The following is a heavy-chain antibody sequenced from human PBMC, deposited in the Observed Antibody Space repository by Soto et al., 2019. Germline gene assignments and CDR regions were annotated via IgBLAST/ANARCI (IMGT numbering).Heavy chain of an antibody. D-gene: IGHD1-20*01. CDR3: ARNNFPDYYYGMDV. J-gene: IGHJ6*02. Sequence: GGSLRLSCAASGFTFGNYNMNWVRQAPGKGLEWVSYITSSSSVRSYADSVKGRFTISRDDAKNSVYLQVNSLRDEDTAVYYCARNNFPDYYYGMDVWGQGTTVTVSS. V-gene: IGHV3-48*02. CDR1: GFTFGNYN. CDR2: ITSSSSVR.